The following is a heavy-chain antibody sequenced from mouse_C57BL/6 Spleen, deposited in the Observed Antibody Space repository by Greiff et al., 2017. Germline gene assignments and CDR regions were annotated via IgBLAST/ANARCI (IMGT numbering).Heavy chain of an antibody. CDR3: ARGSTCPYAMDY. Sequence: EVKLVESEGGLVQPGSSMKLSCTASGYTFSDYYMAWVRQVPEKGLEWVANINYDGSSTNYLDYLKSRFIISRDHAKTILYRQMSSLKSEDTATYYCARGSTCPYAMDYWGQGTSVTVSS. CDR2: INYDGSST. D-gene: IGHD3-1*01. J-gene: IGHJ4*01. CDR1: GYTFSDYY. V-gene: IGHV5-16*01.